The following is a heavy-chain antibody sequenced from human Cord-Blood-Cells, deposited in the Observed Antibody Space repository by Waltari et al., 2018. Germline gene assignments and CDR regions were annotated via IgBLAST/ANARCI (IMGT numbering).Heavy chain of an antibody. V-gene: IGHV3-53*01. D-gene: IGHD7-27*01. Sequence: EVQLVESGGGLIQPGGSLRLSCAASGFTVRSNYMSWVRQAPGKGLEWLLCFYGGGSTVYSDSVKVRFTISRDNSKNTLYLKMNSRRAEDTAVYYCARGGELGDAVDIWGQGTMVTVSS. CDR1: GFTVRSNY. J-gene: IGHJ3*02. CDR2: FYGGGST. CDR3: ARGGELGDAVDI.